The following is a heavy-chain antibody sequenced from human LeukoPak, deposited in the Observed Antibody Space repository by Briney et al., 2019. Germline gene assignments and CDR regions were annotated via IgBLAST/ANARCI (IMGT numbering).Heavy chain of an antibody. Sequence: GGSLRLSCAASGFTFSSFAMSWVRQAPGKRLWWVSLISASGSPTYYADPVKRRFTISRDNSKNTLYLQMNRVRADDTAVYYCAKGRGSWPCYFDYWGRGTMVTVSS. CDR2: ISASGSPT. D-gene: IGHD6-13*01. V-gene: IGHV3-23*01. J-gene: IGHJ4*02. CDR1: GFTFSSFA. CDR3: AKGRGSWPCYFDY.